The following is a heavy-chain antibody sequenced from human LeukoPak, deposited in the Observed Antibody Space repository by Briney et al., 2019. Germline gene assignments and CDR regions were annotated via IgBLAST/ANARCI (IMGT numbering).Heavy chain of an antibody. J-gene: IGHJ3*02. CDR3: AKDDKDRNYGSAFDI. Sequence: PGGSLRLSCAVSGFTFSDTYMTWIRQAPGKGLESLSYISPSGTDISYADSVKGRFTISRDNAKNSLYLQMNSLRAEDTALYYCAKDDKDRNYGSAFDIWGQGTMVTVSS. CDR1: GFTFSDTY. D-gene: IGHD1-14*01. V-gene: IGHV3-11*04. CDR2: ISPSGTDI.